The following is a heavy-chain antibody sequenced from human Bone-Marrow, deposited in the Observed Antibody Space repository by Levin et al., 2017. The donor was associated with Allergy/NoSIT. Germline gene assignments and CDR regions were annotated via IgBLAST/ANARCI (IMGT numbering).Heavy chain of an antibody. CDR3: AKDHIAVAGWFDY. CDR2: ISQSGDST. V-gene: IGHV3-23*01. J-gene: IGHJ4*02. CDR1: GFTFSIYA. D-gene: IGHD6-19*01. Sequence: PGGSLRLSCAASGFTFSIYAMSWVRQAPGKGLEWVSGISQSGDSTYYADSVKGRFTISRDNSKNTLYLQMNSLRAEDTAVYDCAKDHIAVAGWFDYWGQGTLVTVSP.